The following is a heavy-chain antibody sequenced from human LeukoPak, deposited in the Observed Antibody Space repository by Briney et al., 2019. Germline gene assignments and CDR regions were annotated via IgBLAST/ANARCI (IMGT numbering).Heavy chain of an antibody. CDR1: AYSFTTFW. J-gene: IGHJ4*02. D-gene: IGHD6-13*01. Sequence: GESLNISCKASAYSFTTFWISWVRQMPGKGLEWMGRITPSDSYTNYSPSFRGHVTISADKSITTAYLQWSSLRASDTAMYYCATSSRNNPFDYWGQGTLVTVSS. CDR3: ATSSRNNPFDY. CDR2: ITPSDSYT. V-gene: IGHV5-10-1*01.